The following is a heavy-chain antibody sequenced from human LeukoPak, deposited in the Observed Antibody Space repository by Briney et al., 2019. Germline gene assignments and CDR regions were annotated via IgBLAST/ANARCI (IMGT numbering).Heavy chain of an antibody. V-gene: IGHV1-2*02. CDR3: ARAYEYGWFDP. CDR1: GYTFTDYF. Sequence: ASVKVSCKASGYTFTDYFLHWLRQAPGQGLEWMGWINPKTGATNYAQNFQGRVTMTRDTSITTGNMGLNRLTSDDTAVYYCARAYEYGWFDPWGQGTLVTVSS. D-gene: IGHD3-16*01. CDR2: INPKTGAT. J-gene: IGHJ5*02.